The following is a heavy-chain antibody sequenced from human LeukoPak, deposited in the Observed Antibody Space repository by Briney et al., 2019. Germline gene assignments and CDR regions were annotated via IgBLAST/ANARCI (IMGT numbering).Heavy chain of an antibody. CDR2: INHSGST. Sequence: PSETLSLTCAVYGGSFSGYYWSWIRQPPGKGLELIGEINHSGSTNYNPSLKSRVTISVDTSKNKFSLKLSSLTAADTAVYYCARGGGDYYDSSGYYYVNFDYWGQGTLVTVSS. D-gene: IGHD3-22*01. V-gene: IGHV4-34*01. CDR3: ARGGGDYYDSSGYYYVNFDY. CDR1: GGSFSGYY. J-gene: IGHJ4*02.